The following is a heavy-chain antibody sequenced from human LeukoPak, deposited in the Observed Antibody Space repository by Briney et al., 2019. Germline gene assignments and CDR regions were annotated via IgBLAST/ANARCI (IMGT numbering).Heavy chain of an antibody. CDR1: GFTFSSYS. CDR2: ISSSSSTI. D-gene: IGHD3-22*01. J-gene: IGHJ4*02. CDR3: ARAYYDSSGYHYFDY. Sequence: SGGSPRLSCAASGFTFSSYSMNWVRQAPGKGLEWVSYISSSSSTIYYADSVKGRFTISRDNAKNSLYLQMNSLRAEDTAVYYCARAYYDSSGYHYFDYWGQGTLVTVSS. V-gene: IGHV3-48*01.